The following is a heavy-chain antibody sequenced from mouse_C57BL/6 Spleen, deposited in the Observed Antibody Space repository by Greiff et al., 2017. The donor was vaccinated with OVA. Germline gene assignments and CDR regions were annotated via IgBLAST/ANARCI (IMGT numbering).Heavy chain of an antibody. CDR3: ARGTTAYFDY. D-gene: IGHD1-2*01. Sequence: QVQLQQSGADLARPGASVKMSCKASGYTFTSYTMHWVKQRPGQGLEWIGYINPSSGYTKYNQKFKDKATLTADKSSSTAYMQLSSLTSEASAVYYCARGTTAYFDYWGQGTTRTVSS. CDR1: GYTFTSYT. CDR2: INPSSGYT. V-gene: IGHV1-4*01. J-gene: IGHJ2*01.